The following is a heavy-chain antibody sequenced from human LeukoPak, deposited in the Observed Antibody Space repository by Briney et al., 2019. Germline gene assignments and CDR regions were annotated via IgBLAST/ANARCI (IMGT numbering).Heavy chain of an antibody. J-gene: IGHJ4*02. V-gene: IGHV3-11*06. Sequence: LSLTCAVYGGSFSGYYWSWIRQAPGKGLEWVSYNSSSSSYIFYADSVKGRFTISRDNAKNSLFLQMISLRAEDTAVYYCASGITIRDLDYWGQGTLVTVSS. CDR3: ASGITIRDLDY. CDR1: GGSFSGYY. D-gene: IGHD3-10*01. CDR2: NSSSSSYI.